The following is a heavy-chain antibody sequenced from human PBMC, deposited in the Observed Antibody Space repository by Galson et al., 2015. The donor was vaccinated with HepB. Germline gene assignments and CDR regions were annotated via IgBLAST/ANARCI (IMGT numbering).Heavy chain of an antibody. V-gene: IGHV4-39*01. D-gene: IGHD1-26*01. CDR2: IYYSGTT. CDR1: GGSIITDTYY. CDR3: ARPLVLNGRFYPGVGPFHI. J-gene: IGHJ3*02. Sequence: ETLSLTCTVSGGSIITDTYYWGWIRQTPGKGLEWIGSIYYSGTTYYSPSLQSRVAMSVDTSRNQFSLTLTSVTAADTAVYYCARPLVLNGRFYPGVGPFHIWGQGTVVTVSA.